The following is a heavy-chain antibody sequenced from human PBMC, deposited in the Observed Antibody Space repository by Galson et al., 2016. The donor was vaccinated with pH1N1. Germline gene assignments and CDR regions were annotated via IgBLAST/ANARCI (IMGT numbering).Heavy chain of an antibody. CDR2: IKSKTDGGTT. Sequence: SLRLSCAASGFTFSNAWMSWVRQAPGKGLEWVGRIKSKTDGGTTDYAAPVKGRFTLSRDDSKNTLYLQMNSLKIEDTAVYYCRGLNDNWGQGTLVAVSS. CDR1: GFTFSNAW. CDR3: RGLNDN. J-gene: IGHJ4*02. D-gene: IGHD3-16*01. V-gene: IGHV3-15*01.